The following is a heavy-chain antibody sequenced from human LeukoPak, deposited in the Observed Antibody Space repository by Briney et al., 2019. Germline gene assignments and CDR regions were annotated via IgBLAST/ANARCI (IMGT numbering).Heavy chain of an antibody. CDR3: ARQRGITMFGLALAGFDP. V-gene: IGHV5-51*01. Sequence: GESLKISFKGSGYSFTSYWIGWVPQMPGKGLEWMGIIYPGDSDTRYSPSFQGQVTISADKSISTAYLQWSSLKASDTAMYYCARQRGITMFGLALAGFDPWGQGTLVTVSS. J-gene: IGHJ5*02. CDR1: GYSFTSYW. CDR2: IYPGDSDT. D-gene: IGHD3-3*01.